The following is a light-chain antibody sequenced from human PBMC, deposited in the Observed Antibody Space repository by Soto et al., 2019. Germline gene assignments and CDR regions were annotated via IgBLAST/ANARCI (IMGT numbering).Light chain of an antibody. CDR3: XQRWYWPPT. J-gene: IGKJ4*01. V-gene: IGKV3-11*01. Sequence: EIVLTQSPATLSLSPGERATLSCRASQSVSNYLAWFRQKPGQAPRLLIYDASNRATDIPPRFSGSGSGTXXXXXXXXXXXXDFAVXXXXQRWYWPPTFGGGTRVEI. CDR2: DAS. CDR1: QSVSNY.